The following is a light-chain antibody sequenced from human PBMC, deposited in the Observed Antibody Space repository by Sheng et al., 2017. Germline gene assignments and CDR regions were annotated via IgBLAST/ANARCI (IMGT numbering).Light chain of an antibody. V-gene: IGKV1-8*01. J-gene: IGKJ1*01. CDR2: AAS. CDR3: QQYYSYPPT. Sequence: AIRITQSPSSLSASTGDRVTITCRASQGISSYLAWYQQKPGKAPKLLIYAASTLQSGVPSRFSGSGSGTDFTLTISCLQSEDFATYYCQQYYSYPPTFGQGTKVE. CDR1: QGISSY.